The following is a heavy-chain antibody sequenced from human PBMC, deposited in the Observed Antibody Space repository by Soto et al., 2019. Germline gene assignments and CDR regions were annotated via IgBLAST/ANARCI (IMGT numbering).Heavy chain of an antibody. J-gene: IGHJ5*02. CDR2: IIPISGTP. CDR3: ARAAYTSMATQWFDP. D-gene: IGHD3-16*01. V-gene: IGHV1-69*01. CDR1: GGTFSMYG. Sequence: QVQLVQSGAEVKKPGSSVKVSCKASGGTFSMYGISWVRRAPGQGLEWMGGIIPISGTPNYAQKFQGRVTITADESTSTGYMELSSLRSEDTAVYYCARAAYTSMATQWFDPWGQGTLVTVSS.